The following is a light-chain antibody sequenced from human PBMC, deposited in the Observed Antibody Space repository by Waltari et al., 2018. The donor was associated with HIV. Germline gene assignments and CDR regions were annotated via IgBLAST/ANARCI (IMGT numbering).Light chain of an antibody. J-gene: IGLJ2*01. CDR2: SNN. CDR3: AAWDDSLNGPI. Sequence: QSVVTQPPSASGPPGQRVTISCSGRRSNLGSNPLNWNKQLPGTAPKPLIYSNNQRPSGVPDRFSGSKSGTSASLAISGLQSEDEADYYCAAWDDSLNGPIFGGGTKLTVL. CDR1: RSNLGSNP. V-gene: IGLV1-44*01.